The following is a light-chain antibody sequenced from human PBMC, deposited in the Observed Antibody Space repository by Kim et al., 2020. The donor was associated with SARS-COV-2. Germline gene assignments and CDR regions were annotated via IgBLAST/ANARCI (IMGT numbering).Light chain of an antibody. CDR2: GAS. CDR3: QEYSYWRA. J-gene: IGKJ5*01. V-gene: IGKV3-15*01. CDR1: QSISSS. Sequence: EIVMTQSPATLSLSPGERATLSCRASQSISSSLAWYQQKPGQAPRVLIYGASARATGIPARFSGSGSGTDFTLTISNLQYEYFAVYYCQEYSYWRAFGQGTRLEIK.